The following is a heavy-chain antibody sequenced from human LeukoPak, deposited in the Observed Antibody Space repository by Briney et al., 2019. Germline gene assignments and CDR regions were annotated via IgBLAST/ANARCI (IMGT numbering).Heavy chain of an antibody. CDR2: IKQDGSEK. V-gene: IGHV3-7*01. J-gene: IGHJ4*02. D-gene: IGHD2/OR15-2a*01. CDR1: GFTFSSYW. CDR3: ARAFYHGDYIDY. Sequence: GGSLRLSCAAPGFTFSSYWMSWVRQAPGKGLEWVANIKQDGSEKYYVDSVKGRFTISRDNAKNSLYLLMNSLRVEDTAVYYCARAFYHGDYIDYWGQGTLVTVSS.